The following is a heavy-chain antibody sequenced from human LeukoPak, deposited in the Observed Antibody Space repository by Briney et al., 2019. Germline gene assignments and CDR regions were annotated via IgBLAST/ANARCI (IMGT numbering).Heavy chain of an antibody. J-gene: IGHJ4*02. CDR1: GGSFSGYY. CDR2: IYHSGST. D-gene: IGHD6-19*01. Sequence: SETLSLTCAVYGGSFSGYYWSWIRQPPGKGLEWIGEIYHSGSTNYNPSLKSRVTISVDKSKNQFSLKLSSVTAADTAVYYCARRIAVAGHYYFDYWGQGTLVTVSS. CDR3: ARRIAVAGHYYFDY. V-gene: IGHV4-34*01.